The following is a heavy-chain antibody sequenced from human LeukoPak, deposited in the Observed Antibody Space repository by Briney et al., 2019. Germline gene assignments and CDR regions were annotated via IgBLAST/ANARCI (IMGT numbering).Heavy chain of an antibody. Sequence: EASVKVSCXASGGTSSSYAISWVRQAPGQGLEWMGGIIPIFGTANYAQKFQGRVTITADESTSTAYMELSSLRSEDTAVYYCARPSIDFWSGYYTPFDYWGQGTLVTVSS. CDR2: IIPIFGTA. V-gene: IGHV1-69*01. J-gene: IGHJ4*02. CDR3: ARPSIDFWSGYYTPFDY. CDR1: GGTSSSYA. D-gene: IGHD3-3*01.